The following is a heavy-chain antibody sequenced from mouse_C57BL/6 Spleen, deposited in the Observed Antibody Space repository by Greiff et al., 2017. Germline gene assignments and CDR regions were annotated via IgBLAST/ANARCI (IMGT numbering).Heavy chain of an antibody. CDR2: IRNKANGYTT. CDR1: GFTFTDYY. D-gene: IGHD1-1*01. CDR3: ARYDYYGSSRFDWYFDV. Sequence: EVQGVESGGGLVQPGGSLSLSCAASGFTFTDYYMSWVRQPPGKALEWLGFIRNKANGYTTEYSASVKGRFTISRDNSQSILYLQMNALRAEDSATYYCARYDYYGSSRFDWYFDVWGTGTTVTVSS. V-gene: IGHV7-3*01. J-gene: IGHJ1*03.